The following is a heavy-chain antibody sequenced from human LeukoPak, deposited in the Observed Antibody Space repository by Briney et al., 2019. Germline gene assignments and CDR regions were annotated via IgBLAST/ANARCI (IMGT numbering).Heavy chain of an antibody. D-gene: IGHD1-26*01. Sequence: GGSLRLSCAASGFTLSNSWIHWVRQAPGKGLVWVSRINSDGSTTTYADSVKGRFTIFRDNAKNSLYLQMNSLRAEDTALYYCARYRGGNWFDPWGQGTLVTVSS. CDR1: GFTLSNSW. CDR2: INSDGSTT. CDR3: ARYRGGNWFDP. V-gene: IGHV3-74*01. J-gene: IGHJ5*02.